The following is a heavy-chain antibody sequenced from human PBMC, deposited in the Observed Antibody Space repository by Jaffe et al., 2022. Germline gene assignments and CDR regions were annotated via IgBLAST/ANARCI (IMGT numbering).Heavy chain of an antibody. V-gene: IGHV3-48*03. CDR1: GFTFSSYE. Sequence: EVQLVESGGGLVQPGGSLRLSCAASGFTFSSYEMNWVRQAPGKGLEWVSYISSSGSTIYYADSVKGRFTISRDNAKNSLYLQMNSLRAEDTAVYYCARENGDYLLDYWGQGTLVTVSS. D-gene: IGHD4-17*01. CDR3: ARENGDYLLDY. CDR2: ISSSGSTI. J-gene: IGHJ4*02.